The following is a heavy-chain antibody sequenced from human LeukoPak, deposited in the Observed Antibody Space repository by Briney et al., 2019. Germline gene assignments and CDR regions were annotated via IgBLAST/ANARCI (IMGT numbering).Heavy chain of an antibody. CDR3: ARLRWLHQTYYFDY. CDR2: INHSGST. Sequence: PSETLSLTCAVYGGSFSDYYWSWIRQPPGKGLEWIGEINHSGSTNYNPSLESRVTISIDTSKKQFSLKLSSVTAADTAVYYCARLRWLHQTYYFDYWGQGTLVTVSS. CDR1: GGSFSDYY. J-gene: IGHJ4*02. D-gene: IGHD5-24*01. V-gene: IGHV4-34*01.